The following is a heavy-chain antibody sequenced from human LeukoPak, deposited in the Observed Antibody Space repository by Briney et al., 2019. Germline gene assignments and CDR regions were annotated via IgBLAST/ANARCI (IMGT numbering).Heavy chain of an antibody. Sequence: GSSVKVSCKASGGTFSSYAISWVRQAPGQGLEWMGGIIPIFGTANYAQKFQGRVTITTDGSTSTAYMELSSLRSEDTAVYYCALEMATIRSFDYWGQGTLVTVSS. CDR1: GGTFSSYA. CDR3: ALEMATIRSFDY. D-gene: IGHD5-24*01. J-gene: IGHJ4*02. CDR2: IIPIFGTA. V-gene: IGHV1-69*05.